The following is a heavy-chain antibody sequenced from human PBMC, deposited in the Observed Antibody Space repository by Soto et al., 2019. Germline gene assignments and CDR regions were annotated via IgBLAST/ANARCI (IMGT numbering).Heavy chain of an antibody. CDR2: TYYRSKWYN. D-gene: IGHD6-19*01. J-gene: IGHJ6*02. Sequence: SQTLLLTRFIPWTLLSSNSAAFIWIRECPSPRLQILGRTYYRSKWYNDYAVSVKSRITINPDTSKNQFSLQLNSVTPEDTAVYYCARDRYSSGWYEYYGMDVWGQGTTVTVSS. V-gene: IGHV6-1*01. CDR3: ARDRYSSGWYEYYGMDV. CDR1: WTLLSSNSAA.